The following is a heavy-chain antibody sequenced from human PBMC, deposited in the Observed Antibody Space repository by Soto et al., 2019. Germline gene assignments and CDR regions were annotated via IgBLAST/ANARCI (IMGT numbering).Heavy chain of an antibody. CDR3: ARARPGALYVWGSYRSHPSPNFDY. D-gene: IGHD3-16*02. J-gene: IGHJ4*02. CDR1: GYTFTSYV. V-gene: IGHV1-3*01. CDR2: INAGNGNT. Sequence: ASVKVSCKASGYTFTSYVIHWVRQAPGQRLEWMGWINAGNGNTKYSQKFQGRVTITRDTSASTAYMELSSLRSEDTAVYYCARARPGALYVWGSYRSHPSPNFDYWGQGTLVTVSS.